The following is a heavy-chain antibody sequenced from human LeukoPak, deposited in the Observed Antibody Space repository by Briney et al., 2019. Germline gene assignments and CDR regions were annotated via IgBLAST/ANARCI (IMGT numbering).Heavy chain of an antibody. CDR3: ASQGSDGGWDY. V-gene: IGHV3-23*01. J-gene: IGHJ4*02. CDR1: GFPFSSYA. D-gene: IGHD4-23*01. CDR2: ISGWGGST. Sequence: GGSLRLSCAASGFPFSSYAMNWVRQTPGEGLEWVSGISGWGGSTYYADSVKGRFTISRDNSKNTLYLQMNSLRTEDTAVYYCASQGSDGGWDYWGQGTLVTVSS.